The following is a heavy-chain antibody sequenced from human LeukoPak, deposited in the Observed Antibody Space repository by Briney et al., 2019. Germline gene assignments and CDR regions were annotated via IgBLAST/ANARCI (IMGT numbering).Heavy chain of an antibody. CDR2: MNPNSGNT. CDR3: ARGPISRGRWLQRRLDY. Sequence: ASVKVSCKASGYIFTSYDINWVRQATGQGLEWMGWMNPNSGNTGYAQKFQGRVTMTRNTSISTAYMELSSLRSEDTAVYYCARGPISRGRWLQRRLDYWGQGTLVTVSS. J-gene: IGHJ4*02. V-gene: IGHV1-8*01. CDR1: GYIFTSYD. D-gene: IGHD5-24*01.